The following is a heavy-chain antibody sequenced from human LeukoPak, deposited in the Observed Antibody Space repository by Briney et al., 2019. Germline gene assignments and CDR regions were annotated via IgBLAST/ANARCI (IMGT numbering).Heavy chain of an antibody. Sequence: GRSLRLSCAASGFTFDDYAMHWVRQAPGKGLEWVSGISWNSGSIGYADSVKGRFTISRDNAKNSLYLQMSSLRAEDTALYYCAKDMGPSATHRDGYNSLDYWGQGTLVTVSS. CDR3: AKDMGPSATHRDGYNSLDY. V-gene: IGHV3-9*01. CDR1: GFTFDDYA. D-gene: IGHD5-24*01. CDR2: ISWNSGSI. J-gene: IGHJ4*02.